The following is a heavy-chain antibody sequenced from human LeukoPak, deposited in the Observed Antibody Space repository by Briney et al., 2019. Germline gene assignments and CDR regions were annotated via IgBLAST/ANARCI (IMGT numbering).Heavy chain of an antibody. V-gene: IGHV4-34*01. D-gene: IGHD3-10*01. J-gene: IGHJ4*02. Sequence: PSETLSLTCAVYGGSFSGYYWSWIRQPPGKGLEWIGSIYYSGSTYYNPSLKSRVTISVDTSKNQFSLKLSSVTAADTAVYYCARLPAGSGSLSYFDYWGQGTLATVSS. CDR1: GGSFSGYY. CDR2: IYYSGST. CDR3: ARLPAGSGSLSYFDY.